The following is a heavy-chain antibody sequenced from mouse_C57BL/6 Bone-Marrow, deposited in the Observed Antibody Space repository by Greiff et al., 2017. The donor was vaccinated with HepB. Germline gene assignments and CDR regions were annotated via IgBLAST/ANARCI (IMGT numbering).Heavy chain of an antibody. J-gene: IGHJ4*01. Sequence: VKLVESGAELARPGASVKLSCKASGYTFTSYGISWVKQRTGQGLEWIGEIYPRSGNTYYNEKFKGKATLTADKSSSTAYMELRSLTSEDSAVYFCARFTTVVQRGYAMDYWGQGTSVTVSS. V-gene: IGHV1-81*01. D-gene: IGHD1-1*01. CDR3: ARFTTVVQRGYAMDY. CDR1: GYTFTSYG. CDR2: IYPRSGNT.